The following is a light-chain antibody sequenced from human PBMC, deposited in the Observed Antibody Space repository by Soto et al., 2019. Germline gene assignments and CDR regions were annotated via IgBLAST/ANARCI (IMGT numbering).Light chain of an antibody. J-gene: IGKJ3*01. CDR3: QQRTNWPPLLS. CDR2: DAS. CDR1: QSVSSY. Sequence: EIVLTQSPATLSLSPGERATLSCRASQSVSSYLAWYQQKPGQAPRLLIYDASNRATGIPARFSGSGSGTDFTLTISSLEPEDFAVYYCQQRTNWPPLLSFGPGTKVD. V-gene: IGKV3-11*01.